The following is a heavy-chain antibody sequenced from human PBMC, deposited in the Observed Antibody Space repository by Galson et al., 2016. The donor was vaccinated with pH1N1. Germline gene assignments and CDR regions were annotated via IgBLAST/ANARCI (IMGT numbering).Heavy chain of an antibody. D-gene: IGHD6-19*01. CDR2: IYPGDSDT. J-gene: IGHJ4*02. V-gene: IGHV5-51*01. Sequence: QSGAEVKKPGKSLKISCQGSGYSFSSHWIGWVRQMPGKGLEWRGIIYPGDSDTKYSPSFQGQVTFSADKSINTAYLQWSSLKASDTAMYFCARRSAVAGVDYWGQGTLVTVSS. CDR1: GYSFSSHW. CDR3: ARRSAVAGVDY.